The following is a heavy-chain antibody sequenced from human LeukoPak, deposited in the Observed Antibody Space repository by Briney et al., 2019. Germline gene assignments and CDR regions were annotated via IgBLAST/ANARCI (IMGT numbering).Heavy chain of an antibody. J-gene: IGHJ4*02. CDR3: AGGTASQWLVPRAGLFY. Sequence: GSSLNHSCAAPGLTFGSYYMHRVRQAPAKGLECVAGISYDGRDTYYADSVKGQFTISRDNSKKTLYLQMNSLRGDDTAVYYCAGGTASQWLVPRAGLFYWGQGTLVSVSS. V-gene: IGHV3-30*03. CDR2: ISYDGRDT. D-gene: IGHD6-19*01. CDR1: GLTFGSYY.